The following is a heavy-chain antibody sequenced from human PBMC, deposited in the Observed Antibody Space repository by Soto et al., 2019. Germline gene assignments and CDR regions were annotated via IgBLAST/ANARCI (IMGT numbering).Heavy chain of an antibody. CDR1: GGTFSSYA. D-gene: IGHD6-13*01. V-gene: IGHV1-69*05. CDR3: ARSYSSSWYGTNWFDP. CDR2: LIPIFGTA. J-gene: IGHJ5*02. Sequence: QVQLVQSGAEVKKPGSSVKVSCKASGGTFSSYAISWVRQAPGQGLEWMGGLIPIFGTANYAQKFQGRATITXXDXTXIADTGLISRRSQDTAVYYCARSYSSSWYGTNWFDPGGQGTLVTVSS.